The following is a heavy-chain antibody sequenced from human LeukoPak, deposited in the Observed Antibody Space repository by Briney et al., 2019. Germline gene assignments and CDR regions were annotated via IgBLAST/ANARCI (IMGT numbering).Heavy chain of an antibody. CDR1: GFTFSSYA. CDR3: ARGRPADSSSWYGTDY. Sequence: GGSLRPSCAASGFTFSSYAMHWVRQAPGKGLEWVADISYDGSNKYYADSVKGRFTISRDNSKNTVYLQMNSLRAEDTAVYYCARGRPADSSSWYGTDYWGQGTLVTVSS. J-gene: IGHJ4*02. D-gene: IGHD6-13*01. V-gene: IGHV3-30*04. CDR2: ISYDGSNK.